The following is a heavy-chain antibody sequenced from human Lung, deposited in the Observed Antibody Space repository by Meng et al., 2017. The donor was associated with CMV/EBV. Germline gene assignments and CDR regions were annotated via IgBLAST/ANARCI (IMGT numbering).Heavy chain of an antibody. CDR2: ISFDGSST. CDR1: GFTFSTYA. CDR3: AREGVYFDY. J-gene: IGHJ4*02. Sequence: GGSLRLSCSASGFTFSTYAMHWVRQAPGKGLEWVALISFDGSSTYFADSVKGRFTISRDSSKNTLYLQMNTLRTEDTAIYFCAREGVYFDYWGQGTLVTVSS. V-gene: IGHV3-30-3*01. D-gene: IGHD3-16*01.